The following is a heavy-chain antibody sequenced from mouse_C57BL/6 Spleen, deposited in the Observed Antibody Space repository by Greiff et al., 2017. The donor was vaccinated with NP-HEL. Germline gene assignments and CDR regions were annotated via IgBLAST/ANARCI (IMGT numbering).Heavy chain of an antibody. CDR2: ISSGGDYI. J-gene: IGHJ4*01. CDR1: GFTFSSYA. CDR3: TRDGNYGGYYAMDY. V-gene: IGHV5-9-1*02. Sequence: DVHLVESGEGLVKPGGSLKLSCAASGFTFSSYAMSWVRQTPEKRLEWVAYISSGGDYIYYADTVKGRFTISRDNARNTLYLQMSSLKSEDTAMYYCTRDGNYGGYYAMDYWGQGTSVTVSS. D-gene: IGHD2-1*01.